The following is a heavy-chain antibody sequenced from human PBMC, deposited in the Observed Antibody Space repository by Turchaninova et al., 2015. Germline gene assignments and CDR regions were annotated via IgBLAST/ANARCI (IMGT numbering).Heavy chain of an antibody. V-gene: IGHV1-69*01. CDR3: ARAYQPLLLSWFDP. J-gene: IGHJ5*02. CDR1: GVTVSRYA. D-gene: IGHD2-21*02. Sequence: HVPLVPYGAEVGIRGSQVQVCCKGCGVTVSRYAISWVRQAPGQGLEWMGGIIPIFGTANYAQKCQGRVTITADESTSTADMELSSLRSEDTAVYYCARAYQPLLLSWFDPWGQGTLVTVSS. CDR2: IIPIFGTA.